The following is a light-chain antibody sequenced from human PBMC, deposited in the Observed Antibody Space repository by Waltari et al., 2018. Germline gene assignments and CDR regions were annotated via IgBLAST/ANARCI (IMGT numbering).Light chain of an antibody. Sequence: EIVLTQSPATLSLSPGERATLSCRASQSVSNYLAWYQQKPGQAPRLLIYDASKRAIGIPARFSGSGSVTDFTLTISSLEPEDFAVYYCQQRSNPFAFGPGTKVDIK. CDR1: QSVSNY. CDR2: DAS. CDR3: QQRSNPFA. J-gene: IGKJ3*01. V-gene: IGKV3-11*01.